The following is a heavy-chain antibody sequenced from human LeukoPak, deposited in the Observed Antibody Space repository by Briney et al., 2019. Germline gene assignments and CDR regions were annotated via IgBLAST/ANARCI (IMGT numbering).Heavy chain of an antibody. CDR3: ARVWGSGWPLYYYYYGMDV. CDR1: GFTFSASS. CDR2: ISDDGSNE. Sequence: GGSLRLSCAASGFTFSASSMRWVRQAPGKGLEWVALISDDGSNESFADSVKGRFTISRDNSKNTLYLQMNSLRADDTAVYYCARVWGSGWPLYYYYYGMDVWGQGTTVTVSS. D-gene: IGHD6-19*01. V-gene: IGHV3-30*04. J-gene: IGHJ6*02.